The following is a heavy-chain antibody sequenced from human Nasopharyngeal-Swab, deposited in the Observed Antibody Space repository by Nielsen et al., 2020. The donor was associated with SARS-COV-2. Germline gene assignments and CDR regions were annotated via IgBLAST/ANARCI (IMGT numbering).Heavy chain of an antibody. CDR2: INSEGSST. D-gene: IGHD5-24*01. V-gene: IGHV3-74*01. J-gene: IGHJ4*02. Sequence: VRQAPGKGLVWVSRINSEGSSTTYADSVKGRFTISRDNAKNTLYLQMNSLRAEDTAVYYCARARDGYNLAYWGQGTLVTVSS. CDR3: ARARDGYNLAY.